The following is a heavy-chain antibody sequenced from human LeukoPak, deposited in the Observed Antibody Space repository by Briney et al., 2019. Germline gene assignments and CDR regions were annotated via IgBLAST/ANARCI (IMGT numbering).Heavy chain of an antibody. CDR1: GGSISSSSYY. V-gene: IGHV4-39*02. J-gene: IGHJ4*02. CDR3: AREDTAMVQVDY. CDR2: IYYSGST. D-gene: IGHD5-18*01. Sequence: SETLSLTCTVSGGSISSSSYYWGWIRQPPGKGLEWIGSIYYSGSTYYNPSLKSRVTISVDTSKNQFSLKLSSVTAADTAVYYCAREDTAMVQVDYWGQGTLVTVSS.